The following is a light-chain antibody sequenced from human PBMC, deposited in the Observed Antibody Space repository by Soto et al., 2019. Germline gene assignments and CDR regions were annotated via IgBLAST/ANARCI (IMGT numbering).Light chain of an antibody. CDR2: DVT. V-gene: IGLV2-11*01. J-gene: IGLJ2*01. CDR1: SSDVGGYNY. Sequence: QSALTQPRSVSGSPGQSVTISCTGTSSDVGGYNYVSWYQHHPGKAPKLMIYDVTKRPSGVPHRFSGSKSGNTASLTISGLQAEDEADYYCCSYAGTYSLLFGGGTKVTVL. CDR3: CSYAGTYSLL.